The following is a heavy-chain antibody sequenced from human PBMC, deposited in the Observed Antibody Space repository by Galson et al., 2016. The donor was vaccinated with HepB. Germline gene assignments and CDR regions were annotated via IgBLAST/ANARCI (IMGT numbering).Heavy chain of an antibody. CDR1: GGTFSSYA. CDR2: IIPILGIA. J-gene: IGHJ6*02. V-gene: IGHV1-69*04. Sequence: SVKVSCKASGGTFSSYAISWVRQAPGQGLEWMGRIIPILGIANYAQKFQGRVTITADKSTSTAYMELSSLRSEDTAVYYCARVQGVIQGIAARNYYYYGMDGWGQGTTVTVSS. D-gene: IGHD6-6*01. CDR3: ARVQGVIQGIAARNYYYYGMDG.